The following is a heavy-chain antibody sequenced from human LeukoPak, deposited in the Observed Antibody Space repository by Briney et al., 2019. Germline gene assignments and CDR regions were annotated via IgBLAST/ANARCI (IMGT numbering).Heavy chain of an antibody. CDR1: GGSISSYY. J-gene: IGHJ6*03. CDR2: IYYSGST. D-gene: IGHD3-16*01. CDR3: ARLRTQDYYYYYMDV. Sequence: PSETLSLTCTVSGGSISSYYWSWIRQPPGKGLEWLGYIYYSGSTNYNPSLKSRVTISVDTSKNQFSLKLSSVTAADTAVYYCARLRTQDYYYYYMDVWGKGTTVTVSS. V-gene: IGHV4-59*01.